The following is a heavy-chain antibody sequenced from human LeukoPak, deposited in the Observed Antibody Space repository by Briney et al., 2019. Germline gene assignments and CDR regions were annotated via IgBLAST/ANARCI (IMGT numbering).Heavy chain of an antibody. CDR2: ISSSSSYI. J-gene: IGHJ4*02. Sequence: GGSLRLSCAASGFTFSSYSMNWVRQAPGKGLEWVSSISSSSSYIYYAGSVKGRFTISRDNAKNSLYLQMNSLRAEDTAVYYCARDLSYDFWSGYFGNDYWGQGTLVTVSS. CDR1: GFTFSSYS. D-gene: IGHD3-3*01. V-gene: IGHV3-21*01. CDR3: ARDLSYDFWSGYFGNDY.